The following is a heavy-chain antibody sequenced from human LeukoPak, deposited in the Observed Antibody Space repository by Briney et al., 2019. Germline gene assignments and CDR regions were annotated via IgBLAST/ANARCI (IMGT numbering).Heavy chain of an antibody. V-gene: IGHV3-9*01. D-gene: IGHD5-24*01. CDR1: GGTFYDYA. Sequence: GGSLRLSCAASGGTFYDYAMHWVRQAPGKGLEWVSGISWNSGSIGYADSVKGRFTISRDNAKNSLYLQMNSLRAEHTALYYCARGLQELDYYGMDVWGQGTTVTVSS. J-gene: IGHJ6*02. CDR2: ISWNSGSI. CDR3: ARGLQELDYYGMDV.